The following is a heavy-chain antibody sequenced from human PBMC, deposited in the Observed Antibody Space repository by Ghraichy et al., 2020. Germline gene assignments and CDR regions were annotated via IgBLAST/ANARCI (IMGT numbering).Heavy chain of an antibody. CDR3: VRDRMLQLVRRNYYYGLDV. CDR2: IKIDGSQT. V-gene: IGHV3-7*01. Sequence: GGSLRLSCAASGFSFDSFWMSWVRQAPGKGLEWVANIKIDGSQTYYVDSVKGRFTISRDNADNSLYLQMNSLRAEDTAVYYCVRDRMLQLVRRNYYYGLDVWGQGTTVTVSS. J-gene: IGHJ6*02. CDR1: GFSFDSFW. D-gene: IGHD1-1*01.